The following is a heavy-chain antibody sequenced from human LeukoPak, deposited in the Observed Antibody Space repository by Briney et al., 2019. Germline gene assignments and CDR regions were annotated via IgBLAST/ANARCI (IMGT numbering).Heavy chain of an antibody. CDR3: ARVTSIQLWLRVDYFDY. D-gene: IGHD5-18*01. J-gene: IGHJ4*02. CDR2: IYYSGST. Sequence: SETLSLTCIVSGGSISSSSYYWGWIRQPPGKGLEWIGSIYYSGSTYYNPSLKSRVTISVDTSKNQFSLKLSSVTAADTAVYYCARVTSIQLWLRVDYFDYWGQGTLVTVSS. V-gene: IGHV4-39*07. CDR1: GGSISSSSYY.